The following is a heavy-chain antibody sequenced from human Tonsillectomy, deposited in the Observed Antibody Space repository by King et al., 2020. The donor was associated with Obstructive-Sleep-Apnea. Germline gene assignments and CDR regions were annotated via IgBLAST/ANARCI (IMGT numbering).Heavy chain of an antibody. D-gene: IGHD6-19*01. J-gene: IGHJ6*02. CDR1: GFTFSSYD. V-gene: IGHV3-13*04. Sequence: QLVQSGGGLVQPGGSLRLSCAASGFTFSSYDMHWVRQATGKGLEWVSAIGTAGDTYYPGSMKGRFTISRENAKNSLYLQMNSLRAGDTAVYYCARALPGGYSSGWYVFPGMDVWGQGTTVTVSS. CDR2: IGTAGDT. CDR3: ARALPGGYSSGWYVFPGMDV.